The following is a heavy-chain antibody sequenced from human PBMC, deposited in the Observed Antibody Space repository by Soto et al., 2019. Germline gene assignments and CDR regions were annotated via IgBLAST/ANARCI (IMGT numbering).Heavy chain of an antibody. J-gene: IGHJ4*02. V-gene: IGHV3-23*01. CDR1: GFTFSSYA. D-gene: IGHD6-6*01. Sequence: GGSLRLFCAASGFTFSSYAMSWVRQAPGKGLEWVSAISGSGGSTYYADSVKGRFTISRDNSKNTLYLQMNSLRAEDTAVYYCANTPQSRSSSLVVDYWGQGTLVTVSS. CDR2: ISGSGGST. CDR3: ANTPQSRSSSLVVDY.